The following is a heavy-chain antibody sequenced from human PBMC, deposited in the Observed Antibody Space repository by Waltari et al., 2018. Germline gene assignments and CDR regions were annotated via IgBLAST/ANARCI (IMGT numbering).Heavy chain of an antibody. CDR3: AHVHEYAFHV. CDR2: IFRDGTT. Sequence: EEQLVESGGGLVQPGGSLRLSFVVSGFTVSSLTVRWVRQAPGKGLEWVSLIFRDGTTYYADSVKGRFTISRDNSKNTLFLQMNSLRAEDTAIYYCAHVHEYAFHVWGQGTMVTVSS. D-gene: IGHD1-1*01. V-gene: IGHV3-66*01. CDR1: GFTVSSLT. J-gene: IGHJ3*01.